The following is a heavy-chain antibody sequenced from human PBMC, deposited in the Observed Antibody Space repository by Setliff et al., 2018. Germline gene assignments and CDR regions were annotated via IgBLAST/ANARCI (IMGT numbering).Heavy chain of an antibody. V-gene: IGHV3-7*01. D-gene: IGHD3-22*01. CDR2: IKQDGSEK. J-gene: IGHJ3*02. Sequence: GGSLRLSCAASGFTFSNYWMSWVRQAPGKGLEWVANIKQDGSEKYYVDTVKGRFTISRDNAKNSLSLQMNSLRAEDTAVYYCARGDYYDSSGYFTDAFDIWGQGTMVTVSS. CDR3: ARGDYYDSSGYFTDAFDI. CDR1: GFTFSNYW.